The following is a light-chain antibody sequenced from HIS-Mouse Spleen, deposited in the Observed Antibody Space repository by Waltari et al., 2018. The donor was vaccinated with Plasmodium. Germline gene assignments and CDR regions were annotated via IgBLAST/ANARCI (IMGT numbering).Light chain of an antibody. CDR2: KDS. V-gene: IGLV3-25*03. Sequence: SYELTQPPSVSVSPGQTARITCSGDALPKQYTYWYQQKPGQAPVLFIYKDSERPSGIPERFSGSSSGTTVTLTISGVQAEDEADYYCQSADSSGTPNWVFGGGTKLTVL. CDR1: ALPKQY. J-gene: IGLJ3*02. CDR3: QSADSSGTPNWV.